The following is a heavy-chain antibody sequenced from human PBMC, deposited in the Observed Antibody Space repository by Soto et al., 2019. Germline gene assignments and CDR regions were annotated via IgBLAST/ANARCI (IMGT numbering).Heavy chain of an antibody. V-gene: IGHV1-18*01. J-gene: IGHJ6*02. Sequence: QVQLVQSGAEVKKPGASVKVSCKASGYTFTSYGISWVRQAPGQGLEWMGWISAYNGNTNYAQKLQSRVTMTTDTATSTAYMERRSKRSDDTAVYYCAGGYCSSTSCYGVADYYYGMDVWGQGTTVTVSS. CDR1: GYTFTSYG. CDR3: AGGYCSSTSCYGVADYYYGMDV. CDR2: ISAYNGNT. D-gene: IGHD2-2*01.